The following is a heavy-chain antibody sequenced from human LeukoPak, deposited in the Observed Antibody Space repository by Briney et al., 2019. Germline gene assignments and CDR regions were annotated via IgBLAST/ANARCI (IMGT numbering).Heavy chain of an antibody. CDR2: INSDGSST. V-gene: IGHV3-74*01. D-gene: IGHD3-22*01. Sequence: GGSLRLSCAASGFTFSSYWMHWVRQAPGKGLVWVSRINSDGSSTSYADSVKGRFTISRDNAKNTLYLQMNSLRAEDTAVYYCARVYYYDSSGYPHYFDYWGQGTLVTVSS. CDR1: GFTFSSYW. CDR3: ARVYYYDSSGYPHYFDY. J-gene: IGHJ4*02.